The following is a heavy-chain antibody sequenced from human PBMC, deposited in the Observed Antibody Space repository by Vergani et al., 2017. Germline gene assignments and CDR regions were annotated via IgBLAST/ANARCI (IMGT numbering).Heavy chain of an antibody. CDR1: GFTFSSYE. J-gene: IGHJ4*02. Sequence: VQLVESGGGVVQPGRSLRLSCAASGFTFSSYEMNWVRQAPGKGLEWVSYISSSGSTIYYADSVKGRFTISRDNAKNSLYLQMNSLRAEDTAVYYCARIEWDPGAFDYWGQGTLVTVSS. D-gene: IGHD5-12*01. V-gene: IGHV3-48*03. CDR2: ISSSGSTI. CDR3: ARIEWDPGAFDY.